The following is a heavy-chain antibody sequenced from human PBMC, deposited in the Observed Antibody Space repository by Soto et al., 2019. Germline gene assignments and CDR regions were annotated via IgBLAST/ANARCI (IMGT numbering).Heavy chain of an antibody. D-gene: IGHD2-2*01. V-gene: IGHV1-18*04. Sequence: ASVKVSCKASGYTFTSYGISWVRQAPGQGLEWMGWISAYNGNTNYAQKLQGRVTMTTDTSTSTAYMELRSLRSDDTAVYYCARLVVPAAKQMKRNMPLYYYYYYYGMDVWGQGTTVTVSS. CDR2: ISAYNGNT. CDR3: ARLVVPAAKQMKRNMPLYYYYYYYGMDV. CDR1: GYTFTSYG. J-gene: IGHJ6*02.